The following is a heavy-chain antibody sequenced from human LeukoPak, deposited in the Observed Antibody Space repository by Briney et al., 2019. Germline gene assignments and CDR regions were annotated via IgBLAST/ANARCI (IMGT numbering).Heavy chain of an antibody. V-gene: IGHV3-7*01. D-gene: IGHD3-9*01. Sequence: GGSLRLSCAASGFIFTNFLMSWVRQAPGKGLEWVASIKHDGSEKYYVDSVRGRFTISRDNTMNSLYLQMSSLRAEDTAVYYCATDRGWRTTGYYLYYFEYWGQGTLVTFSS. CDR2: IKHDGSEK. J-gene: IGHJ4*02. CDR1: GFIFTNFL. CDR3: ATDRGWRTTGYYLYYFEY.